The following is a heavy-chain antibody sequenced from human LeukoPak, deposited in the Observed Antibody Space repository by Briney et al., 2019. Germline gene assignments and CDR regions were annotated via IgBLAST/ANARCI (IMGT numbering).Heavy chain of an antibody. CDR1: GYTFTSYG. D-gene: IGHD3-3*01. Sequence: ASVKVSCKASGYTFTSYGISWVRQAPGQGLEWMGWISAYNGNTNYAQKLQGRVTITTDTSTSTAYMELRSLRSDDTAVYYCARAGGDFWSGYDAFDIWGQGTMVTVSS. V-gene: IGHV1-18*01. CDR2: ISAYNGNT. J-gene: IGHJ3*02. CDR3: ARAGGDFWSGYDAFDI.